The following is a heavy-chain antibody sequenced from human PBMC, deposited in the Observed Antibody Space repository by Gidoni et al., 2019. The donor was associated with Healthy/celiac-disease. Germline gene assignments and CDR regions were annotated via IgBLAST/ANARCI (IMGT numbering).Heavy chain of an antibody. CDR2: GST. D-gene: IGHD3-9*01. CDR3: ARQRPPFYDILTGYYLAGFDP. V-gene: IGHV4-31*02. J-gene: IGHJ5*02. Sequence: GSTYYNPSLKSRVTISVDTSKNQFSLKLSSVTAADTAVYYCARQRPPFYDILTGYYLAGFDPWGQGTLVTVSS.